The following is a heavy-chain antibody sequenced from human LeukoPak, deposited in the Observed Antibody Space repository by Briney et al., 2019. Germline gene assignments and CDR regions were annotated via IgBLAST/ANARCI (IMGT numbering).Heavy chain of an antibody. V-gene: IGHV3-21*01. CDR2: ISSTSSYI. CDR1: GFTFSSYA. CDR3: ARSLVDCSSISCYNDRYDY. D-gene: IGHD2-2*02. Sequence: KSGGSLSLSCAASGFTFSSYAMRCVRQAPGKGLEWVSFISSTSSYIYYADSVKGKFTISRDSAKNSLYLQMNSLRAEDTAVYYCARSLVDCSSISCYNDRYDYWGQGTLVTVSS. J-gene: IGHJ4*02.